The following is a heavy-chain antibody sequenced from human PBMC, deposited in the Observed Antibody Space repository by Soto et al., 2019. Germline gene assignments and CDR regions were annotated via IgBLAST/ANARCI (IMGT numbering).Heavy chain of an antibody. Sequence: EEQLVESGGGSVQPGGSLRLSCAASGFTFSSYWMHWVRQAPGKGLVWVSRINTDGSRTDYADFVKGRFTISRDNAENSVYLQMNSLRAEDTAVYYCVRLVNRDYWGQGTLVTVSS. CDR3: VRLVNRDY. CDR1: GFTFSSYW. V-gene: IGHV3-74*01. D-gene: IGHD1-26*01. J-gene: IGHJ4*02. CDR2: INTDGSRT.